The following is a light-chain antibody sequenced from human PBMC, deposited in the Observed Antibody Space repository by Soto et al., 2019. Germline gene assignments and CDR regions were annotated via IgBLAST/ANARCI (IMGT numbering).Light chain of an antibody. Sequence: QSVWTQPPSVSSAPGQKVTISCSGSSSNIGDDYVSWYQQFPGKAPRLLIYDDDKRPSGIPDRFSGSKSGTAATLEITGLQTGDEADYYCGTWDSSLSGGVFGGGPQVNVL. CDR1: SSNIGDDY. CDR3: GTWDSSLSGGV. J-gene: IGLJ2*01. V-gene: IGLV1-51*01. CDR2: DDD.